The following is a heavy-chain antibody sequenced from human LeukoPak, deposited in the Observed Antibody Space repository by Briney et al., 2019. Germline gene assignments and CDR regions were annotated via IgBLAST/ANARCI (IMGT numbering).Heavy chain of an antibody. CDR1: GGSIGSGSYY. D-gene: IGHD1-14*01. Sequence: SQTLSLTCTVSGGSIGSGSYYWSWIRQPAGKGLEWIGRIYTSGSTNYNPSLKSRVTISVDTSKNQFSLKLSSVTAADTAVYYCARVESRSFDYWGQGTLVTVSS. CDR3: ARVESRSFDY. J-gene: IGHJ4*02. V-gene: IGHV4-61*02. CDR2: IYTSGST.